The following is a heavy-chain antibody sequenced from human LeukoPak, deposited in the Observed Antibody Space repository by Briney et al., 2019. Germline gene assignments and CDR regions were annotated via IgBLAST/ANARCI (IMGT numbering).Heavy chain of an antibody. Sequence: GASVKVSCKASGYTFTSYAMHWVRQAPGQRLEWMGWINAGNGNTKYSQKFQGRVTITRDTSASTAYMELSSLRSEDTAVYYCARDRRYFDWYLDYWGQGTLVTVSS. D-gene: IGHD3-9*01. CDR2: INAGNGNT. CDR3: ARDRRYFDWYLDY. V-gene: IGHV1-3*01. J-gene: IGHJ4*02. CDR1: GYTFTSYA.